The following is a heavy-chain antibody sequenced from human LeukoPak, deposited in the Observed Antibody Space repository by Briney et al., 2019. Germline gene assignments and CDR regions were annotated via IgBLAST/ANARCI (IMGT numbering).Heavy chain of an antibody. CDR1: GFTFSSCG. CDR3: ARGASTAAKYGMDV. V-gene: IGHV3-30*03. Sequence: GGSLRLSCAASGFTFSSCGMTWVRQAPGKGLEWVAVIAYDGSSTVYADSVKGRFTISRDNSENTLYLQMNSLRTEDTAVYYCARGASTAAKYGMDVWGRGTAVTVSS. CDR2: IAYDGSST. D-gene: IGHD2-21*02. J-gene: IGHJ6*02.